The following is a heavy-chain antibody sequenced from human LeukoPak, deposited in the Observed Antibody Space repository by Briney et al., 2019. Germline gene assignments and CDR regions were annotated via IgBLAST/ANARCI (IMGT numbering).Heavy chain of an antibody. CDR1: GYTFTDYY. CDR2: INPNSGVT. D-gene: IGHD6-6*01. Sequence: ASVKVSCKASGYTFTDYYMHWVRQAPGQGLEGMGWINPNSGVTNFAQKFQGRVAMTRDTSISTAYLELGSLRSDDTAVYFCARARWQLVPYFDSWGQGTLVTVSS. V-gene: IGHV1-2*02. CDR3: ARARWQLVPYFDS. J-gene: IGHJ4*02.